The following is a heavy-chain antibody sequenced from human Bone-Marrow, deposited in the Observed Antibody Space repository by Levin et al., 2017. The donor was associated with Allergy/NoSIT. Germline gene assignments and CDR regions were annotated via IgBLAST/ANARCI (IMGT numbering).Heavy chain of an antibody. J-gene: IGHJ6*02. CDR3: TTDGCSSSGGYGMDV. CDR1: GFTFSNAW. D-gene: IGHD2-2*01. CDR2: IKSKTDGGTT. V-gene: IGHV3-15*01. Sequence: GESLKISCAASGFTFSNAWMSWVRQAPGKGLEWVGRIKSKTDGGTTDYAAPVKGRFTISRDDSKNTLYLQMNSLKTEDTAVYYCTTDGCSSSGGYGMDVWGQGTTVTVSS.